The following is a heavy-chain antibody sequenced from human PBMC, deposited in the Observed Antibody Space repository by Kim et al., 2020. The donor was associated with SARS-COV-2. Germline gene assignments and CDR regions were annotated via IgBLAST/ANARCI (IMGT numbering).Heavy chain of an antibody. CDR1: GGSISSSNW. Sequence: SETLSLTCAVSGGSISSSNWWSWVRQPPGKGLEWIGEIYHSGSTNYNPSLKSRVTISVDKSKNQFSLKLSSVTAADTAVYYCARVQTFLGELYPLFDYWGQGTLVTVSS. J-gene: IGHJ4*02. V-gene: IGHV4-4*02. CDR2: IYHSGST. D-gene: IGHD3-16*01. CDR3: ARVQTFLGELYPLFDY.